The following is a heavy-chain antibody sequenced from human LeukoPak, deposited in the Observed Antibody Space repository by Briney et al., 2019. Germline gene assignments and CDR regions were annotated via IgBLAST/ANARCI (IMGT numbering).Heavy chain of an antibody. Sequence: GGSLRLSCAASGFSFSGYAMSWVRQAPGKGLEWVSSISGSGSHTYHADSVKGRFTISRDNSKNTLCLQMNSLRAEDTAVYYCAKDISGYYRPFDYWGQGTLVTVSS. V-gene: IGHV3-23*01. CDR3: AKDISGYYRPFDY. J-gene: IGHJ4*02. D-gene: IGHD3-22*01. CDR2: ISGSGSHT. CDR1: GFSFSGYA.